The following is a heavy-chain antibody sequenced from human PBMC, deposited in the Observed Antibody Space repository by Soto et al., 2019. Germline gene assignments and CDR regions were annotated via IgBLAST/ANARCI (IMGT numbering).Heavy chain of an antibody. CDR3: VRDSHGDY. J-gene: IGHJ4*02. CDR2: IDGDEDSIT. Sequence: EVQLVESGGGLVQPGGSLRLSCAASGFTFNSYWMQWVRHAPGKGLEWVSRIDGDEDSITNYADSVKGRFTISRDNVKNTLYLQMTGLRAEDTAVYYCVRDSHGDYWGQGTMVTVSS. V-gene: IGHV3-74*01. CDR1: GFTFNSYW.